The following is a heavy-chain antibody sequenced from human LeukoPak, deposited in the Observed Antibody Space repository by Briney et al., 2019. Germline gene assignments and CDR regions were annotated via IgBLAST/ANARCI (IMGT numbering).Heavy chain of an antibody. Sequence: PGGSLRLFCAASGLTLSGYSMNWVRQAPGMGLEWVANIKQDGSEKFYVDSMKGRFTISRDNSKNSLYLQMNSLRAEDTAVYYCARESGGTGSRYHFDYWGQGTLVTVSS. CDR3: ARESGGTGSRYHFDY. D-gene: IGHD3/OR15-3a*01. J-gene: IGHJ4*02. V-gene: IGHV3-7*01. CDR1: GLTLSGYS. CDR2: IKQDGSEK.